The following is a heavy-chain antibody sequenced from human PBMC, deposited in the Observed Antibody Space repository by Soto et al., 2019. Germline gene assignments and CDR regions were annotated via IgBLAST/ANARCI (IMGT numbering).Heavy chain of an antibody. CDR3: ARGSPPLLYCYYGIDV. V-gene: IGHV4-30-4*01. Sequence: QVQLQESGPGLVKPSQTLSLTCTVSGGSISSGDYYWSWIRQPPGKGLEWIGYIYYSGSTYYNPSLKSRVTISVDPSKNHFSLKLSSVTAADTAVYYCARGSPPLLYCYYGIDVWGQGTTVTLS. J-gene: IGHJ6*02. CDR2: IYYSGST. CDR1: GGSISSGDYY.